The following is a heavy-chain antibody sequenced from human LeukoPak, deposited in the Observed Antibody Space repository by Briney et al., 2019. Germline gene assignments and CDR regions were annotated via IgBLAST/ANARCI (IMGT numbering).Heavy chain of an antibody. Sequence: SETLSLTCAVYGGSFSGYYWSWIRQPPGKGLEWIGEINHSGSTNYNPSLKSRVTISVDTSKNQFSLKLSSVTAADTAVYYCAREAGLSWFDPWGQGTLVTVSS. D-gene: IGHD5/OR15-5a*01. CDR3: AREAGLSWFDP. J-gene: IGHJ5*02. V-gene: IGHV4-34*01. CDR2: INHSGST. CDR1: GGSFSGYY.